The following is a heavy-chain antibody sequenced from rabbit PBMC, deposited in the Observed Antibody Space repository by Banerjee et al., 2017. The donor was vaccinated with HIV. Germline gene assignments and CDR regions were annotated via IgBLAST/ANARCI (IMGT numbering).Heavy chain of an antibody. CDR3: ARGIYGVYWGMDL. V-gene: IGHV1S40*01. D-gene: IGHD2-1*01. CDR1: GFSFSGSDY. Sequence: QSLEESGGDLVKPGASLTLTCTASGFSFSGSDYMCWVRQAPGKGLEWIACIYAGSSGSTYYASWAKGRFTISKTSSTTVTLQMTSLTAADTAIYFCARGIYGVYWGMDLWGPGTLVTVS. CDR2: IYAGSSGST. J-gene: IGHJ6*01.